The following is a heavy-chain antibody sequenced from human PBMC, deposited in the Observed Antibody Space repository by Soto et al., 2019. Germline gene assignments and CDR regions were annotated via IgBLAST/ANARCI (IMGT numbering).Heavy chain of an antibody. CDR1: GGSISSGGYY. CDR3: ARLRDPSPFFDY. D-gene: IGHD2-21*02. J-gene: IGHJ4*02. CDR2: IYYSGST. Sequence: SETLSLTCTVSGGSISSGGYYWSWIRQHPGKGLEWIGYIYYSGSTYYNPSLKSRVTISVDTSKNQFSLKLSSVTAADTAVYYCARLRDPSPFFDYWGQGTLVTVPS. V-gene: IGHV4-31*03.